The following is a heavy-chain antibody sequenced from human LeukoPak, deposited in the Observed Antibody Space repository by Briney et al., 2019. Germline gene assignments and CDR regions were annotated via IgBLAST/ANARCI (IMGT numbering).Heavy chain of an antibody. V-gene: IGHV3-20*01. CDR2: INWNGGST. CDR1: GFTFDDYG. Sequence: GGSLRLSCAASGFTFDDYGMGWVRQAPGKGLEWVSGINWNGGSTGYADSVKGRLTISRDNAKNSLYLQMNSLRAEDTALYHCARDRGDYSNYRGFDYWGQGTLVTVSS. D-gene: IGHD4-11*01. CDR3: ARDRGDYSNYRGFDY. J-gene: IGHJ4*02.